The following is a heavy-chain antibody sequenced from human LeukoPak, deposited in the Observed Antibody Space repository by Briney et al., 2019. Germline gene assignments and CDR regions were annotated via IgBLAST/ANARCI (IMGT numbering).Heavy chain of an antibody. CDR3: ARGGRVGPVVDGTHYYYGMDV. V-gene: IGHV1-2*02. CDR2: INADSGGR. J-gene: IGHJ6*02. CDR1: GYTLTDYY. D-gene: IGHD2-15*01. Sequence: ASVKVSCKASGYTLTDYYIHWVRQAPGQGLEWMGWINADSGGRHYAQKFQDRVTTTRDTSISTAYMELSRLRFDDTAVYYCARGGRVGPVVDGTHYYYGMDVWGQGTTVTVSS.